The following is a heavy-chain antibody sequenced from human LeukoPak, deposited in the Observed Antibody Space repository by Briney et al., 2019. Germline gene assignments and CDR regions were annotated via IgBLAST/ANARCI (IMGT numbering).Heavy chain of an antibody. CDR1: GFTFSGSA. V-gene: IGHV3-73*01. CDR2: IRSKANSYAT. D-gene: IGHD5-18*01. Sequence: HPGGSLRLSCAASGFTFSGSAIHWVRQASGKGLEWVGRIRSKANSYATAYAASVKGRFTISRDDSKNTAYLQVNSLKTEDTAVYYCTRWDTAMVVPFDYWGQGTLVTVSS. J-gene: IGHJ4*02. CDR3: TRWDTAMVVPFDY.